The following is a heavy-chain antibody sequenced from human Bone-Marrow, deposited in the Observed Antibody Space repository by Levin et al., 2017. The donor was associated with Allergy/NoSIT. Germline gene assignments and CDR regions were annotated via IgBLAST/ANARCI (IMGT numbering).Heavy chain of an antibody. Sequence: PSQTLSLTCAVYGGSFSGYYWSWIRQPPGKGLEWIGEINHSGSTNYNPSLKSRVTISVDTSKNQFSLKLSSVTAADTAVYYCAREGGLYSSGRNYFDYWGQGTLVTVSS. D-gene: IGHD6-19*01. V-gene: IGHV4-34*01. CDR1: GGSFSGYY. CDR3: AREGGLYSSGRNYFDY. CDR2: INHSGST. J-gene: IGHJ4*02.